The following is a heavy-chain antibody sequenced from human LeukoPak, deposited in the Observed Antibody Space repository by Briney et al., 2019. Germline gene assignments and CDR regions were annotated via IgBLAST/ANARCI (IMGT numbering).Heavy chain of an antibody. CDR3: AKILGYCSGGSCLFDY. V-gene: IGHV3-30*18. Sequence: PGRSLRLSCAASGFTFSSYGMHWVRQAPGKGLEWVAVISYDGSNKYYADSVKGRFTISRDNSKNTLYLQMNSLRAEDTAVYYCAKILGYCSGGSCLFDYWGQRTLVTVSS. CDR2: ISYDGSNK. CDR1: GFTFSSYG. J-gene: IGHJ4*02. D-gene: IGHD2-15*01.